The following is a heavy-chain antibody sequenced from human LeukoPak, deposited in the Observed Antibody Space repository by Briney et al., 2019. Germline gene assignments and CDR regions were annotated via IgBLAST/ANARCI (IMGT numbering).Heavy chain of an antibody. Sequence: PGRSLRLSCAVSRLTLSSYAMQCVSHPPSKGREWEAVIPYDGTNKYYADSVKGRFTISRDNSKNALYLQMNSLRAEDTAVYCWAREGRCSRTFDIWGEGTMVTVSS. CDR3: AREGRCSRTFDI. J-gene: IGHJ3*02. V-gene: IGHV3-30-3*01. CDR2: IPYDGTNK. CDR1: RLTLSSYA. D-gene: IGHD4/OR15-4a*01.